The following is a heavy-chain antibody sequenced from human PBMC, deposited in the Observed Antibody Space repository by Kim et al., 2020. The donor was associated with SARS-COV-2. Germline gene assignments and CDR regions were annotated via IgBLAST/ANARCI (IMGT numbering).Heavy chain of an antibody. J-gene: IGHJ4*02. CDR3: ARSSLLDFDY. V-gene: IGHV1-2*02. D-gene: IGHD2-15*01. CDR2: GGP. Sequence: GGPNYAQRFQGRVTMTRDTSISTVYLEMTRLRSDDTAVYYCARSSLLDFDYWGQGTLVTVSS.